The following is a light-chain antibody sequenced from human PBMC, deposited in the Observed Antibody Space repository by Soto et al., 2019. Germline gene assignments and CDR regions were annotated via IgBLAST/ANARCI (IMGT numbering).Light chain of an antibody. V-gene: IGKV1-9*01. Sequence: DIQLTQSPSFLSASVGDRVTITCRASQGISSYLAWYQQKPGKAPKVLIYAASTLQSGVPSRFSGSGSGTEFTLTISSLQPEDFATYYCQQLNSYPLFGGGTKVEIK. CDR2: AAS. J-gene: IGKJ4*01. CDR3: QQLNSYPL. CDR1: QGISSY.